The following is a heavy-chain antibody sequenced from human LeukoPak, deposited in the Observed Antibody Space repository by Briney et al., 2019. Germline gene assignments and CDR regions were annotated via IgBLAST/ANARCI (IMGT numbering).Heavy chain of an antibody. D-gene: IGHD3-22*01. Sequence: PGGSLRLSCAASGFTFSSYSMNWVRQAPGKGLEWVSSISSSSSYIYYADSVKGRFTISRDNAKNSLYLQMNSLRAEDTAVYYCARDGGDSSGYYNYYYYNMDVWGKGTTVTVSS. J-gene: IGHJ6*03. CDR2: ISSSSSYI. CDR3: ARDGGDSSGYYNYYYYNMDV. CDR1: GFTFSSYS. V-gene: IGHV3-21*01.